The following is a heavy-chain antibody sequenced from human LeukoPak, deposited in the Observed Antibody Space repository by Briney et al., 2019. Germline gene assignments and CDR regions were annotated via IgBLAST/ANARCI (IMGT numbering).Heavy chain of an antibody. Sequence: GESLKISCKGSGYSFTSYWTGWVRQMPGKGLGWMGITYPGDSDTRYSPSFQGQVTISADKSISTAYLQWSSLKASDTAMYYCARHLLPHYYGSGPLDYWGQGTLVTVSS. CDR3: ARHLLPHYYGSGPLDY. CDR2: TYPGDSDT. V-gene: IGHV5-51*01. CDR1: GYSFTSYW. J-gene: IGHJ4*02. D-gene: IGHD3-10*01.